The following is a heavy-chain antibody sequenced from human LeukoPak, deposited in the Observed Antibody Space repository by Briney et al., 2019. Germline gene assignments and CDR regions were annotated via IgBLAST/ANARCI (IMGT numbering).Heavy chain of an antibody. CDR1: GFTFSSYA. V-gene: IGHV3-53*01. Sequence: GGSLRLSCAASGFTFSSYAMSWVRQAPGKGLEWVSEIYSDGTTYYAASVKGRFGISRDNSKNTVDLQMNSLRAEDTAVYYCARDLREHGVFDIWGQGTMVTVSS. CDR3: ARDLREHGVFDI. CDR2: IYSDGTT. D-gene: IGHD1-26*01. J-gene: IGHJ3*02.